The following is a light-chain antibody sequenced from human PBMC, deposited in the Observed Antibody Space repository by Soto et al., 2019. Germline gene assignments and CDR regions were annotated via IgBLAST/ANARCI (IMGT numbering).Light chain of an antibody. CDR3: AAWDDNVNCVI. CDR2: SDY. Sequence: QSVLTQPPSASGTPGQRVTISCSGSSSDIGTNAVNWYQQLPGTAPKLLIYSDYQRPSGVPDRFSASKSGTSASLAISGLQSEDEADYYCAAWDDNVNCVIFGGGTKLTVL. CDR1: SSDIGTNA. J-gene: IGLJ2*01. V-gene: IGLV1-44*01.